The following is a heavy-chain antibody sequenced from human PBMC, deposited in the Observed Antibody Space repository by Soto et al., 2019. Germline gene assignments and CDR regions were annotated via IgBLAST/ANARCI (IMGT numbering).Heavy chain of an antibody. D-gene: IGHD5-18*01. Sequence: GGSLRLSCAASGFIFSDYAMSWVRQAPGKGLEWVSDISSNSSTTYYAASVKGRFTISRDNAKNSLYLQMNSLRDEDTAVYYCARVRGLHYYYYGMDVWGQGTTVTSP. CDR2: ISSNSSTT. V-gene: IGHV3-48*02. CDR3: ARVRGLHYYYYGMDV. CDR1: GFIFSDYA. J-gene: IGHJ6*02.